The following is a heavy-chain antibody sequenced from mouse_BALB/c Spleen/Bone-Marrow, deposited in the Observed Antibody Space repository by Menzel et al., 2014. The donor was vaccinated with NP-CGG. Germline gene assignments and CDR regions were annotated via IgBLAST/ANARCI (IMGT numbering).Heavy chain of an antibody. Sequence: VQLQQSGPGLVKPSQTVSPTCTVTGFSITTGNYRWNWIRQFPGNKLEWIGYIYYSGTITYNPSLTSRSTITRDTSKNQFFLEMNSLTAEDTATYYCARDDGYYEGAMDYWGQGTSVTVSS. V-gene: IGHV3-5*02. J-gene: IGHJ4*01. CDR1: GFSITTGNYR. D-gene: IGHD2-3*01. CDR3: ARDDGYYEGAMDY. CDR2: IYYSGTI.